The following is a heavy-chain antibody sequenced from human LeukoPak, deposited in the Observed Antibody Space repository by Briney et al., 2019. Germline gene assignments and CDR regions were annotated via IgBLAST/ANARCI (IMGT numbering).Heavy chain of an antibody. Sequence: GGSLRLSCAASGFTFSSYSMNWVRQAPGKGLEWVSYISSSSSTIYYADSVKGRFTISRDNAKNSLYLQMNSLRAEDTAVYYCARDGTEGYDFWSGYRLDAFDIWGQGTMDTVSS. CDR1: GFTFSSYS. CDR2: ISSSSSTI. CDR3: ARDGTEGYDFWSGYRLDAFDI. V-gene: IGHV3-48*01. J-gene: IGHJ3*02. D-gene: IGHD3-3*01.